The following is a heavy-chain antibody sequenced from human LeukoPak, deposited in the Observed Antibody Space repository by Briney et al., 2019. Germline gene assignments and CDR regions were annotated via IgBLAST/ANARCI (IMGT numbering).Heavy chain of an antibody. J-gene: IGHJ4*02. CDR2: ISSSGSTI. Sequence: GGSLRLSCAASGFTFSDYYMSWIRQAPGKGLEWVSYISSSGSTIYYADSVTGRFTISRDNAKNSLYLQMNSLRAEDTAVYYCARAYFYSNYYFDYWGQGTLVTVSS. V-gene: IGHV3-11*01. CDR1: GFTFSDYY. CDR3: ARAYFYSNYYFDY. D-gene: IGHD4-4*01.